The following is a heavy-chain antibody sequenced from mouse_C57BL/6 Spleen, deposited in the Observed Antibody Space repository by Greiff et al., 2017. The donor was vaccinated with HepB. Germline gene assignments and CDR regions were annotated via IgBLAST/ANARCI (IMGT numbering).Heavy chain of an antibody. CDR1: GYSITSGYY. J-gene: IGHJ3*01. CDR3: AREEGLYYDYDVPY. Sequence: EVKLMESGPGLVKPSQSLSLTCSVTGYSITSGYYWNWIRQFPGNKLEWMGYISYDGSNNYNPSLKNRISITRDTSKNQFFLKLNSVTTEDTATYYCAREEGLYYDYDVPYWGQGTLVTVSA. D-gene: IGHD2-4*01. CDR2: ISYDGSN. V-gene: IGHV3-6*01.